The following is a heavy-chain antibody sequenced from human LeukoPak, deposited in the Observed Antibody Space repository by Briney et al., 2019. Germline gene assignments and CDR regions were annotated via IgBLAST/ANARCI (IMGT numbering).Heavy chain of an antibody. CDR3: ARGVYSSSWIGAEYFQH. J-gene: IGHJ1*01. V-gene: IGHV4-59*01. CDR2: IYYSGST. D-gene: IGHD6-13*01. Sequence: SETLSLTCAVYGGSFSGYYWSWIRQPPGKGLEWIGYIYYSGSTNYNPSLKSRVTISVDTSKNQFSLKLSSVTAADTAVYYCARGVYSSSWIGAEYFQHWGQGTLVTVSS. CDR1: GGSFSGYY.